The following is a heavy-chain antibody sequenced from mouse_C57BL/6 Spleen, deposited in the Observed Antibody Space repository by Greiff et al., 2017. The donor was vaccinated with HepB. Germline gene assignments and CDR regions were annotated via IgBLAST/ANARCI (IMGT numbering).Heavy chain of an antibody. D-gene: IGHD2-4*01. V-gene: IGHV1-69*01. Sequence: QVQLQQPGAELVMPGASVKLSCKASGYTFTSYWMHWVKQRPGQGLEWIGEIDPSDSYTNYNQKFKGKSTLTVDKSSSTAYMQVSSLTSEDSAVYYCARRGDYDYENYFDYWGQGTTLTVSS. J-gene: IGHJ2*01. CDR3: ARRGDYDYENYFDY. CDR1: GYTFTSYW. CDR2: IDPSDSYT.